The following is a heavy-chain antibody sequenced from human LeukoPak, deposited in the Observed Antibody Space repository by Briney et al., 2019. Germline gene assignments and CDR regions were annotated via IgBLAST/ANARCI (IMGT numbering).Heavy chain of an antibody. CDR1: GYSFTSYW. CDR2: IYPGDSDT. Sequence: GESLKISCKGSGYSFTSYWIGWVRQMPGKGLEWMGIIYPGDSDTRYSPSFQGQVTISADKSISTAYLQWSSLKALDTAMYYCARPGYCSSTSCYSGTTVDYWGQGTLVTVSS. J-gene: IGHJ4*02. CDR3: ARPGYCSSTSCYSGTTVDY. V-gene: IGHV5-51*01. D-gene: IGHD2-2*01.